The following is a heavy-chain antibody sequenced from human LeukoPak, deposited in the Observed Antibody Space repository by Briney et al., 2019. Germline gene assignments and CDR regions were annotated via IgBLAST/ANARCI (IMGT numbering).Heavy chain of an antibody. CDR1: GGSISSGGYY. V-gene: IGHV4-31*03. J-gene: IGHJ3*02. CDR3: ALFPGEGDPFDI. Sequence: ASQTLSLTCTVSGGSISSGGYYWSWIRQHPGKGLEWIGYIYYSGSTFHNPSLKSRVTISVDTSKNQFSLKLNSVTAADTAVYYCALFPGEGDPFDIWGQGTMVTVSS. CDR2: IYYSGST. D-gene: IGHD3-16*01.